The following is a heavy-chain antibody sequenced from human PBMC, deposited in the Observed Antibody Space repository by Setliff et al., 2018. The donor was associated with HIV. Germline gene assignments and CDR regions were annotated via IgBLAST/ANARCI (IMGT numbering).Heavy chain of an antibody. J-gene: IGHJ6*03. V-gene: IGHV3-9*01. CDR1: GFNFDDYA. CDR3: ARDQWGYSYGYYYYYYMDV. D-gene: IGHD5-18*01. Sequence: GGSLRLSCAASGFNFDDYAMHWGRQVPGKGPEWVSGITWNSGTIAYADSVKGRFTISRDNSKNTLYLQMNSLRAEDTAVYYCARDQWGYSYGYYYYYYMDVWGKGTTVTVSS. CDR2: ITWNSGTI.